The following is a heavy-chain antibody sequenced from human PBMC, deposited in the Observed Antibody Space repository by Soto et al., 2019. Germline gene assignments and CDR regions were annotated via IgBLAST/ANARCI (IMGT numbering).Heavy chain of an antibody. CDR2: IGRGGTTT. CDR3: ATRSGGGGAFDF. V-gene: IGHV3-48*03. J-gene: IGHJ3*01. CDR1: GLTFSNYE. D-gene: IGHD3-10*01. Sequence: EVQLVESGGGLVLPGGSLRLSCAASGLTFSNYEMNWVRQAPGKGLEWVSYIGRGGTTTYYADSLKGRFTISRDNAKNSLYLQMNSLRAGDTGVYYCATRSGGGGAFDFWGQGTMVTVSS.